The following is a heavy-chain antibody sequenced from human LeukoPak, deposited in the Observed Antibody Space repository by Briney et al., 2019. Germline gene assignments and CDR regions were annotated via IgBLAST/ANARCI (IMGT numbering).Heavy chain of an antibody. CDR1: GLTFSRYA. Sequence: GGSLRLSCAVSGLTFSRYAMSWVRQAPGKGLEWVSAISESGAGTYYADSVKGRFTISRDNSKNTLSLHMNSLRAEDTAVYYCAKDIAQGYTFGSIEQDYWGQGTLVTVSS. CDR3: AKDIAQGYTFGSIEQDY. J-gene: IGHJ4*02. CDR2: ISESGAGT. V-gene: IGHV3-23*01. D-gene: IGHD5-18*01.